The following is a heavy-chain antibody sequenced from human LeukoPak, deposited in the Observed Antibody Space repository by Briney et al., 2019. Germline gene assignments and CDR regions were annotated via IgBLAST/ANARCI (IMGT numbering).Heavy chain of an antibody. Sequence: SETLSLTCTVSGGSISSSSYYWGWIRQPPGKGLEWIGSIYYSGSTYYNPSLKSRVTISVDTSKNQFSLKLSSVTAADTAVYYCAVSGSYLVWYFDLWGRGTLVTVSS. J-gene: IGHJ2*01. CDR3: AVSGSYLVWYFDL. CDR2: IYYSGST. V-gene: IGHV4-39*07. CDR1: GGSISSSSYY. D-gene: IGHD1-26*01.